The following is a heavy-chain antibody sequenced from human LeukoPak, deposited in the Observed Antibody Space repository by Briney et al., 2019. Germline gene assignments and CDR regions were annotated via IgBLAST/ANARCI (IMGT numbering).Heavy chain of an antibody. Sequence: GGSLRLSCAASGFTFSSYGMYWVRQAPGKGLEWAAVISYDGSNKYYADSVKGGFTISRDNSKNTLYLQMNRLRAEDTAVYYCAKDYGTAAVGIESRGIDVWGQGTTVTVSS. D-gene: IGHD6-13*01. CDR2: ISYDGSNK. J-gene: IGHJ6*02. V-gene: IGHV3-30*18. CDR3: AKDYGTAAVGIESRGIDV. CDR1: GFTFSSYG.